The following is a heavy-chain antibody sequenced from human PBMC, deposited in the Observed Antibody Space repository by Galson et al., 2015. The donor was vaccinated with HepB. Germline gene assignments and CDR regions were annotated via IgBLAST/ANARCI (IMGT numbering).Heavy chain of an antibody. CDR1: GFTFSDYY. Sequence: SLRLSCAASGFTFSDYYMSWIRQAPGKGLEWVSYISSSSSYTNYADSVKGRFTISRDNAKNSLYLQMNSLRAEDTAVYYCARVPSYYYGSGSYLGAFDIWGQGTMVTVSS. CDR2: ISSSSSYT. V-gene: IGHV3-11*06. CDR3: ARVPSYYYGSGSYLGAFDI. D-gene: IGHD3-10*01. J-gene: IGHJ3*02.